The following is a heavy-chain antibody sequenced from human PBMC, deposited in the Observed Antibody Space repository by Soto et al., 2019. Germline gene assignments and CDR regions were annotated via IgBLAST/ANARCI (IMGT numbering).Heavy chain of an antibody. J-gene: IGHJ4*02. CDR3: ARHQYTYYYDSSGYYYVDY. D-gene: IGHD3-22*01. Sequence: SETLSLTCTVSGGSISSSSYYWGWIRQPPGKGLEWIGSIYYSGSTYYNPSLKCRVTISVDTSKNQFPLKLSSVTAADTAVYYCARHQYTYYYDSSGYYYVDYWGQGTLVTVSS. V-gene: IGHV4-39*01. CDR2: IYYSGST. CDR1: GGSISSSSYY.